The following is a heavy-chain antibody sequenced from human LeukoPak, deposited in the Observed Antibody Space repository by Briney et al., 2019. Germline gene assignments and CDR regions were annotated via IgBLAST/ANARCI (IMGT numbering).Heavy chain of an antibody. Sequence: GGSLRLSCAASGFTFSSYAMHWVRQAPGKGLEWVAVISYDGSNKYYADSVKGRFTISRDNSKNTLYLQMNSLRAEDTAVYYCARDPGGVTKTYYLDYWGQGALVTVSS. D-gene: IGHD4-23*01. V-gene: IGHV3-30-3*01. CDR1: GFTFSSYA. CDR2: ISYDGSNK. CDR3: ARDPGGVTKTYYLDY. J-gene: IGHJ4*02.